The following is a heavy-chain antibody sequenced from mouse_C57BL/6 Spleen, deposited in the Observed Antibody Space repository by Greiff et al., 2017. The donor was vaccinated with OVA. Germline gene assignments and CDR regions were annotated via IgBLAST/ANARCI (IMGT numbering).Heavy chain of an antibody. J-gene: IGHJ2*01. V-gene: IGHV5-6*01. CDR2: ISSGGSYT. CDR1: GFTFSSYG. D-gene: IGHD4-1*02. Sequence: EVQVVESGGDLVKPGGSLKLSCAASGFTFSSYGMSWVRQTPDKRLEWVATISSGGSYTYYPDSVKGRFTICRDNAKNTLYLQMSSLKSEDTAMYYCARHPTGYYFDYWGQGTTLTVSS. CDR3: ARHPTGYYFDY.